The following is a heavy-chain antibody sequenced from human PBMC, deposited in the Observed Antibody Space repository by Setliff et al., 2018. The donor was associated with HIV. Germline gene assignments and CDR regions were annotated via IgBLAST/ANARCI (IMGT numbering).Heavy chain of an antibody. D-gene: IGHD5-12*01. J-gene: IGHJ4*02. V-gene: IGHV4-31*11. CDR1: GDSFSSATHF. CDR3: AREPRVTTRQGFFDL. Sequence: SETLSLTCAVSGDSFSSATHFWSWVRQRPGKGLEWLGYIFSTGDTDYNPSLKGRFTISLDTSDNHLYLRLNAVTAADTAGYYCAREPRVTTRQGFFDLWGQGMLVTVSS. CDR2: IFSTGDT.